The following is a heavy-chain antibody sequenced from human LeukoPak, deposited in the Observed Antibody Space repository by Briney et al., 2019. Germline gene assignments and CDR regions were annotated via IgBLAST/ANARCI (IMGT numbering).Heavy chain of an antibody. CDR3: AKGPMIVVVITSYFDY. CDR2: ISGSGGGT. V-gene: IGHV3-23*01. D-gene: IGHD3-22*01. CDR1: GFTFSSYA. J-gene: IGHJ4*02. Sequence: GGSLRLSCAASGFTFSSYAMSWVRQAPGKGLEWVSAISGSGGGTYYADSVKGRFTISRDNSKNTLYLQMNSLRAEDTAVYYCAKGPMIVVVITSYFDYWGQGTLVTVSS.